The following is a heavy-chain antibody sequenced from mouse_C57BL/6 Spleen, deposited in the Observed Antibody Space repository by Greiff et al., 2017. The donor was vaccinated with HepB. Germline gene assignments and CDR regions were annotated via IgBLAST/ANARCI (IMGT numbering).Heavy chain of an antibody. CDR1: GYTFTSYW. CDR3: ARSLYYGSSYRDWYFDV. Sequence: QVQLQQPGAELVMPGASVKLSCKASGYTFTSYWMHRVKQRPGQGLEWIGEIDPSDSYTNYNQKFKGKSTLTVDKSSSTAYMQLSSLTSEDSAVYYCARSLYYGSSYRDWYFDVWGTGTTVTVSS. J-gene: IGHJ1*03. CDR2: IDPSDSYT. V-gene: IGHV1-69*01. D-gene: IGHD1-1*01.